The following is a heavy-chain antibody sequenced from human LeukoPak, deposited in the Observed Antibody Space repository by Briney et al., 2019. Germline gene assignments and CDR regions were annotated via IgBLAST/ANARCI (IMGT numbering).Heavy chain of an antibody. J-gene: IGHJ4*02. Sequence: GGSLRLSCAASGFTFSSYTMSWVRQAPGKGLEWVSTITTSDGNTYSADSVKGRFTVSRDNSKNTLYLQMNSLRAADTAVYYCAKDGGLWVSAHWGDSWGRGTLVTVSS. CDR2: ITTSDGNT. V-gene: IGHV3-23*01. CDR3: AKDGGLWVSAHWGDS. CDR1: GFTFSSYT. D-gene: IGHD7-27*01.